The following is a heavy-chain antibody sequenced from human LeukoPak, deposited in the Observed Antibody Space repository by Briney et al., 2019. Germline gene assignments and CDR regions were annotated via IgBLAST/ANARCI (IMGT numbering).Heavy chain of an antibody. Sequence: GGSLRLSCAASGFTVSGNYMSWVRQAPGKGLEWVSSISSSSSYIYYADSVKGRFTISRDNAKNSLYLQMNSLRAEDTAVYYCARVLETYYYDSSWPDYWGQGTLVTVSS. D-gene: IGHD3-22*01. CDR1: GFTVSGNY. J-gene: IGHJ4*02. V-gene: IGHV3-21*01. CDR2: ISSSSSYI. CDR3: ARVLETYYYDSSWPDY.